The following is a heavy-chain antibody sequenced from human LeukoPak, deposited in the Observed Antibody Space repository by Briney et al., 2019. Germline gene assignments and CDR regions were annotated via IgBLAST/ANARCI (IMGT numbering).Heavy chain of an antibody. CDR3: GGTYYYDSSGYYYERTPIDY. D-gene: IGHD3-22*01. V-gene: IGHV3-23*01. J-gene: IGHJ4*02. Sequence: PGGSLRLSCAASGFTFSSYSMNWVRQAPGKGLEWVSAISGSGGSTYYADSVKGRFTISRDNSKNTLYLQMNSLRAEDTAVYYCGGTYYYDSSGYYYERTPIDYWGQGTLVTVSS. CDR1: GFTFSSYS. CDR2: ISGSGGST.